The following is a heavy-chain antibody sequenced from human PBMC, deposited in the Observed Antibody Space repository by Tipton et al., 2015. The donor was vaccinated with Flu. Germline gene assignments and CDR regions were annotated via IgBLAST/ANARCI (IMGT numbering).Heavy chain of an antibody. J-gene: IGHJ4*02. D-gene: IGHD6-19*01. V-gene: IGHV3-23*01. CDR3: AKDLRTYHSGGWYGGDQN. CDR2: ISGSGGST. Sequence: SLRLSCVVSGFTFRSYAMHWLRQAPGKGLEWVSAISGSGGSTYYADSVKGRFTISRDNSKNTLYLQMNSLRAEDTAVYYCAKDLRTYHSGGWYGGDQNWGQGTLVTVSS. CDR1: GFTFRSYA.